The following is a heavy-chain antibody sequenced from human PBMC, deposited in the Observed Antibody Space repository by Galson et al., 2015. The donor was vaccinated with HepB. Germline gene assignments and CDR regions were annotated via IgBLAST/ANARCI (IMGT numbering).Heavy chain of an antibody. CDR2: IRSDSSTA. D-gene: IGHD3-22*01. J-gene: IGHJ4*02. CDR1: GFIFRRYS. Sequence: SLRLSCATSGFIFRRYSMNWVRQAPGKGLEWVSYIRSDSSTAYYADSVKGRFTISRDNAKNSLYLQMNSLRAEDTALYYCARDIHYDSSGPFDYWGQGTLVTVSS. V-gene: IGHV3-48*01. CDR3: ARDIHYDSSGPFDY.